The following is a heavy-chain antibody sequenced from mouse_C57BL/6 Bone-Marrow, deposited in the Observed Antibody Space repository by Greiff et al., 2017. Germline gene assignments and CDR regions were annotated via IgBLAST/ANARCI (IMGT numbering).Heavy chain of an antibody. J-gene: IGHJ1*03. V-gene: IGHV1-64*01. CDR3: ARSCYYGSSYRYFDV. CDR2: IHPNSGST. CDR1: GYTFTSYW. Sequence: QVQLQQPGAELVKPGASVKLSCKASGYTFTSYWMHWVKQRPGQGLEWIGMIHPNSGSTNYTEKFKSKATLTVDNSSSTAYMQLSSLTSADSAVYYGARSCYYGSSYRYFDVWGTGTTVTVAS. D-gene: IGHD1-1*01.